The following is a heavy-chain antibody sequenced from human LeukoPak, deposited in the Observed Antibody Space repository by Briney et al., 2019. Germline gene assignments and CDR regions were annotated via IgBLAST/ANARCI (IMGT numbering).Heavy chain of an antibody. D-gene: IGHD6-19*01. CDR1: GCTFTGYY. CDR2: INPNSGGT. Sequence: ASVKVSCKASGCTFTGYYMHWVRQAPGQGLEWMGWINPNSGGTNFAQKFQGRVTMTRDTSISTAYMELSRLRSDDTAVYYCAREKRVAGSRGGFDPWGQGTLVTVSS. J-gene: IGHJ5*02. V-gene: IGHV1-2*02. CDR3: AREKRVAGSRGGFDP.